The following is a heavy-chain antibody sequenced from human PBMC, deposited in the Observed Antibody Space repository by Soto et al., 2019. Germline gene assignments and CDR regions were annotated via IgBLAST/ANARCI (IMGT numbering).Heavy chain of an antibody. D-gene: IGHD1-7*01. Sequence: GGSLRLSCAASGFTFSNAWMSWVRQAPGKGLEWVGRIKSKTDGGTTDYAAPVKGRFTISRDDSKNTLYLQMNSLKTEDTAVYYCTTDRTGTTYWYFDLWGRGTLVTVSS. CDR2: IKSKTDGGTT. CDR3: TTDRTGTTYWYFDL. CDR1: GFTFSNAW. J-gene: IGHJ2*01. V-gene: IGHV3-15*01.